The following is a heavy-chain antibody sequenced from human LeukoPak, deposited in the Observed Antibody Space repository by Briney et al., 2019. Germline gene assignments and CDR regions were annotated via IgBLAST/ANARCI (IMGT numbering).Heavy chain of an antibody. CDR2: IAWNSGNT. J-gene: IGHJ4*02. CDR1: GFTFDNYA. CDR3: AKDMNSYGSGSSYNPWGPFDS. V-gene: IGHV3-9*01. Sequence: GGSLRLSCAASGFTFDNYAMHWVRQAPGKGLEWVSGIAWNSGNTGFADSVKGRFTISRDNAENSLSLRMNSLTPEDTAFYFCAKDMNSYGSGSSYNPWGPFDSWGQGTLVTVSS. D-gene: IGHD3-10*01.